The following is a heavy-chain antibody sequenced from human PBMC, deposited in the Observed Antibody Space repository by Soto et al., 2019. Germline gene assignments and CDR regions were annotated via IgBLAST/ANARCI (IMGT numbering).Heavy chain of an antibody. D-gene: IGHD4-17*01. Sequence: TGGSLRLSCAASGFTFSSYSMNWVRQAPGKGLEWVSSISSSSSYIYYADSVKGRFTFSRDNSKNSVYLQMDSLRAEDTAVYFCAKRNYGNYFDYWGQGIMVTVSS. J-gene: IGHJ4*02. V-gene: IGHV3-21*04. CDR2: ISSSSSYI. CDR1: GFTFSSYS. CDR3: AKRNYGNYFDY.